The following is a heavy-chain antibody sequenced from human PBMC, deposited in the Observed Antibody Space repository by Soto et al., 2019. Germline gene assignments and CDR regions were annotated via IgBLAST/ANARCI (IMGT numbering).Heavy chain of an antibody. J-gene: IGHJ3*02. CDR3: ARDRYDSSGLDAFDI. Sequence: ASVKVSCKASGYTFTSYGISWVRQAPGQGLEWMGWISAYNGNTNYAQKLQGRFTMTTDTSTSTAYMELRSLRSDDTAVYYCARDRYDSSGLDAFDIWGQGKMVTVSS. CDR1: GYTFTSYG. CDR2: ISAYNGNT. V-gene: IGHV1-18*04. D-gene: IGHD3-22*01.